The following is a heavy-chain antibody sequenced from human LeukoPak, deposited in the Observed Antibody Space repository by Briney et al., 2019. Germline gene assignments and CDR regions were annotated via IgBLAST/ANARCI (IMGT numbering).Heavy chain of an antibody. V-gene: IGHV4-30-2*01. CDR1: GGSISSGGYS. CDR3: ARGIGTLSSYDAFDI. CDR2: IYYSGST. D-gene: IGHD1/OR15-1a*01. Sequence: SETLSLTCAVSGGSISSGGYSWSWIRQPPGKGLEWIGYIYYSGSTYYNPSLKSRVTISVDRSKNQFSLKLSSVTAADTAVYYCARGIGTLSSYDAFDIWGQGTMVTVSS. J-gene: IGHJ3*02.